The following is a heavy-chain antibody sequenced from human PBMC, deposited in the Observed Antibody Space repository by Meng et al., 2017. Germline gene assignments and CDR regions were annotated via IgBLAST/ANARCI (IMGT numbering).Heavy chain of an antibody. CDR1: DYTFTSYG. D-gene: IGHD3-22*01. CDR3: ARGYYDKGAFDI. Sequence: HVPRVPSGAEVTKPDGSVKVSCMASDYTFTSYGISWVREAPGQGLEWMGWISANNGGPSYAQNFRGRVTMTRDTSISTAYMELSSLRSDDAAVYYCARGYYDKGAFDIWGQGTMVTVSS. CDR2: ISANNGGP. J-gene: IGHJ3*02. V-gene: IGHV1-18*01.